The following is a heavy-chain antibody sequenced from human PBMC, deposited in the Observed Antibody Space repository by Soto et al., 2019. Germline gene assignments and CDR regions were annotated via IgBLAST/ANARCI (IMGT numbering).Heavy chain of an antibody. Sequence: SETLSLTCTVSGGSISSYYWSWIRQPPGKGLEWIGYIYYSGSTNYNPSLKSRVTISVDTSKNQFSLKLSSVTAADTAVYYCARVGVVYGSGSYYMPFDYWGQGTLVTAPQ. CDR2: IYYSGST. CDR3: ARVGVVYGSGSYYMPFDY. J-gene: IGHJ4*02. CDR1: GGSISSYY. V-gene: IGHV4-59*01. D-gene: IGHD3-10*01.